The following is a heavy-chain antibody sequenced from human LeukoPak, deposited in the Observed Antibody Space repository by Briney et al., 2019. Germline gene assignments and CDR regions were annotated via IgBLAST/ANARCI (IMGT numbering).Heavy chain of an antibody. Sequence: GGSLRLSCAASGFTFSSYTMSWDRQGPGQGLEWVSVISGSGGSTNYEDSVKGRFTISRDNSKNTLYLQMNSLRAEDTAVYYCAKGHCSGGSCYRRFDPWGQGTLVTVSS. CDR1: GFTFSSYT. D-gene: IGHD2-15*01. J-gene: IGHJ5*02. CDR3: AKGHCSGGSCYRRFDP. CDR2: ISGSGGST. V-gene: IGHV3-23*01.